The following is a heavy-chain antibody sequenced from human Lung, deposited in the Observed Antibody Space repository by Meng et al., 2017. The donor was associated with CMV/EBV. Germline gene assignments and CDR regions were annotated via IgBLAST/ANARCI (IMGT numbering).Heavy chain of an antibody. J-gene: IGHJ1*01. V-gene: IGHV3-7*01. Sequence: GGSLRLSCAASGFTFSSYWMSWVRQAPGKGLEWVANIKQDGSEKYYVDSVKGRFTISRDNAKNSLYLQMNSLRAEDTAVYYCAGTAAAGISWSEYFQHWGQGXLVTVSS. CDR1: GFTFSSYW. CDR2: IKQDGSEK. CDR3: AGTAAAGISWSEYFQH. D-gene: IGHD6-13*01.